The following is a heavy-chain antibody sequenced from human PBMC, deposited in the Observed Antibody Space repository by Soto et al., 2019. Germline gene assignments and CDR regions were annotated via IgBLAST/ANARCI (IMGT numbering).Heavy chain of an antibody. Sequence: ASVKVSCKASGYTFTSYYMHWVRQAPGQGLERMGIINPSGGSTSYAQKFQGRVTMTRDTSTSTVYMELSSLRSEDTAVYYCARGFGLCCCGKDLDLDWFGYGMGVWGQGTTVTVSS. CDR3: ARGFGLCCCGKDLDLDWFGYGMGV. CDR2: INPSGGST. V-gene: IGHV1-46*03. D-gene: IGHD3-9*01. J-gene: IGHJ6*02. CDR1: GYTFTSYY.